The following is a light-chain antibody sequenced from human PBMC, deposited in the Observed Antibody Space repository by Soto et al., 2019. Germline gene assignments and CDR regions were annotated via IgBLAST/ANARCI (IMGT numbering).Light chain of an antibody. CDR1: QGISSY. V-gene: IGKV1-8*01. J-gene: IGKJ1*01. CDR2: AAS. CDR3: QQYYSYPGT. Sequence: AIRMTQSPSSFSASTGDRVTITCGASQGISSYLAWYQQKPGKAPKLLIYAASTLQSGVPSRFSGSGSGTDFTLTISCLQSEDFAPYYCQQYYSYPGTIGQGTKVEIK.